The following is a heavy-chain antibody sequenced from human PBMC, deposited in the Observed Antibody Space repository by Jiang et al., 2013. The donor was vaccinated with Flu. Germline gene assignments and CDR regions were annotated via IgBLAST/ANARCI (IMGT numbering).Heavy chain of an antibody. J-gene: IGHJ4*02. CDR3: TRDERLGPYYFNY. CDR2: INSGNGNT. D-gene: IGHD3-16*01. V-gene: IGHV1-3*04. CDR1: GYTFTSYG. Sequence: GAEVKKPGASVKVSCKASGYTFTSYGMHWVRQAPGQRLEWMGWINSGNGNTIYSQNFQDRVTFTRDSFASTAYMELSSLRSEGTAVYYCTRDERLGPYYFNYWGQGTLVT.